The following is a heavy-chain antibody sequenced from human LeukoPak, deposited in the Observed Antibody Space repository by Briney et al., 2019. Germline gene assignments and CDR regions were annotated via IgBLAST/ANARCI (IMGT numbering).Heavy chain of an antibody. Sequence: ASVKVSCKPSGYTFTSYGINWVRQAPGQGLEWMGWISAYNGNTKHAQKLQGRVTMTTDTSTSTAYMELRSLRADDTAVYYCARAGITSGWVQNMDYWGQGTLVTVSS. D-gene: IGHD6-19*01. CDR1: GYTFTSYG. CDR3: ARAGITSGWVQNMDY. CDR2: ISAYNGNT. V-gene: IGHV1-18*01. J-gene: IGHJ4*02.